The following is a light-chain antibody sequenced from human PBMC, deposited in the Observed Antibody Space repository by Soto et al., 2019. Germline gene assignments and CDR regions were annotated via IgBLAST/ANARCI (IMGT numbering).Light chain of an antibody. V-gene: IGKV1-5*03. J-gene: IGKJ1*01. CDR2: KAS. CDR3: QQYNSYSGT. Sequence: DIQMTQSPSTLSASVGDRVTITCRASQSISSWLAWYQQKRGKAPKLVIYKASSLESGVPSRFSGSGSGTEFTLTISSLQPDDFATYYCQQYNSYSGTFGQGTKVEIK. CDR1: QSISSW.